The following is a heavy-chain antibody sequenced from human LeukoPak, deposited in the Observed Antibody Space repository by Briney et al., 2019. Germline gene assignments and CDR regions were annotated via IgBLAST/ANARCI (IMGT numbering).Heavy chain of an antibody. CDR1: GGSISSYY. CDR3: VRAHSSGFDY. J-gene: IGHJ4*02. D-gene: IGHD6-19*01. Sequence: SETLSLTCTVSGGSISSYYWSWIRQPAGKGLEWIGRIYTSGSTYYNPSLKSRVTISLDRSKNQFSLKLSSVTAADTAVYYCVRAHSSGFDYWGQGTLVTVSS. CDR2: IYTSGST. V-gene: IGHV4-4*07.